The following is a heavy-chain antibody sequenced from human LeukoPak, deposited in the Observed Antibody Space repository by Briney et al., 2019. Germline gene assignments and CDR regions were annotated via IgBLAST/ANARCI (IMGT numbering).Heavy chain of an antibody. V-gene: IGHV4-4*07. CDR1: GYSISSYY. CDR2: IYVTGST. J-gene: IGHJ4*02. D-gene: IGHD3-10*01. CDR3: AKHYMGSSYNYGLDC. Sequence: SETLSLTCTLSGYSISSYYWSWIRQPAGKALEWIGRIYVTGSTTYNPSPESRVTMSLDTSKNHFSLKLSSVTAADTALYYCAKHYMGSSYNYGLDCWGQGTLVTVSS.